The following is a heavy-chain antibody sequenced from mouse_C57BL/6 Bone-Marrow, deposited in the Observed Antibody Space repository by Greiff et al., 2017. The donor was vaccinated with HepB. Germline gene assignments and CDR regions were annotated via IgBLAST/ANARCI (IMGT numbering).Heavy chain of an antibody. Sequence: VQLQQSGPVLVKPGASVKMSCKASGYTFTDYYMNWVKQSHGKSLEWIGVINPYNGGTSYNQKFKGKATLTVDKSSSTAYMELNSLTSEDSAVYYCARGVPFITTVRYYAMDYWGQGTSVTVSS. D-gene: IGHD1-1*01. CDR3: ARGVPFITTVRYYAMDY. CDR1: GYTFTDYY. J-gene: IGHJ4*01. CDR2: INPYNGGT. V-gene: IGHV1-19*01.